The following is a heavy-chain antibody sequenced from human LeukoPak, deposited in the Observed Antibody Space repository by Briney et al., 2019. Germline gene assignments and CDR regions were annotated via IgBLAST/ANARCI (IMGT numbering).Heavy chain of an antibody. D-gene: IGHD1-14*01. CDR2: IHNGGRT. CDR1: GGSVSSYY. J-gene: IGHJ4*02. Sequence: SETLSLTCSVSGGSVSSYYWSWIWQSPGKGLEWIGYIHNGGRTNYNPSLKSRVTGFVDTSKNPVSLRLSSVTAADTAVYYCARHGTISSESYFDYWGQGALVTVSS. CDR3: ARHGTISSESYFDY. V-gene: IGHV4-59*08.